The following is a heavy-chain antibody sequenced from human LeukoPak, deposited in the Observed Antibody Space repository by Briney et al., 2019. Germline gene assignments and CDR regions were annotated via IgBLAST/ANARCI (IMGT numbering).Heavy chain of an antibody. CDR3: ARSQFGELLNGFDS. CDR2: IREDGSEK. CDR1: GFTFSSYW. V-gene: IGHV3-7*01. J-gene: IGHJ4*02. Sequence: GGSLRLSCAASGFTFSSYWMTWVRQAPGKGLEWVANIREDGSEKYYVDSVKGRFAISRDNAKNSLYLQMNSLRVEDTAVYYCARSQFGELLNGFDSWGQGTLVTVSS. D-gene: IGHD3-10*01.